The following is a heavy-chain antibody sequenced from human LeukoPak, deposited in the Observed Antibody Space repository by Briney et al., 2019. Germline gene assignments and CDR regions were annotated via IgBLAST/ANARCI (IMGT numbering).Heavy chain of an antibody. J-gene: IGHJ2*01. V-gene: IGHV3-30*03. CDR2: ISFDGSNR. CDR1: GFTFSTYA. CDR3: ARLNEVTKYWYFDL. D-gene: IGHD4-17*01. Sequence: GGSLRLSCAASGFTFSTYATHWVRQAPGKGLEWVAVISFDGSNRYYAASVEGRFTISRDNSKDTLYLQMNSLRAEDTAVYYCARLNEVTKYWYFDLWGRGTLVTVSS.